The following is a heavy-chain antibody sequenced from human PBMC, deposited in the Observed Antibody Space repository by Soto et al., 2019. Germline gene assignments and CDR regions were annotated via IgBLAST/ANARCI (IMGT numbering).Heavy chain of an antibody. CDR1: GYTFTSYD. CDR2: MNPNSGNT. D-gene: IGHD2-15*01. V-gene: IGHV1-8*01. J-gene: IGHJ3*02. CDR3: ARDGLKGCSGGSCYSGAFDI. Sequence: ASVKVSCKASGYTFTSYDINWVRQATGQGLEWMGWMNPNSGNTGYAQKFQGRVTMTRNTSISTAYLELSSLRSEDTAVYYFARDGLKGCSGGSCYSGAFDIWGQGTMVTVSS.